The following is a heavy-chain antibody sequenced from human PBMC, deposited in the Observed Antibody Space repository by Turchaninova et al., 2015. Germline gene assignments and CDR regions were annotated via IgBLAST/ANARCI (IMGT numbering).Heavy chain of an antibody. J-gene: IGHJ4*02. V-gene: IGHV5-51*01. D-gene: IGHD2-21*01. CDR2: VYPGDTDT. CDR1: GYSCSSYW. CDR3: ARQRSGFLSVVSLDF. Sequence: EVQLVQSGTAVKKPGESVKIACKTSGYSCSSYWIVWARQTPEKGLEWMGGVYPGDTDTRYNPSFQDQVTLSVDESTTTAYLQWTVLKASDTALFFCARQRSGFLSVVSLDFWGQGTLVSVSS.